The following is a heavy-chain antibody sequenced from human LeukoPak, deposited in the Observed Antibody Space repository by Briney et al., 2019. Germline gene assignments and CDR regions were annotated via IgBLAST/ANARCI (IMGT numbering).Heavy chain of an antibody. J-gene: IGHJ4*02. CDR2: LSASGSNR. Sequence: GGSLRLSCAASGFTFSSYSMSWVRQAPGKGLEWVSSLSASGSNRYYADSVKGRFTISRDKSRNTLYLQMNSLRAEDTAVYYCAKDPNDYGVYYFDYWGQGTLVTVSS. V-gene: IGHV3-23*01. CDR1: GFTFSSYS. D-gene: IGHD4-17*01. CDR3: AKDPNDYGVYYFDY.